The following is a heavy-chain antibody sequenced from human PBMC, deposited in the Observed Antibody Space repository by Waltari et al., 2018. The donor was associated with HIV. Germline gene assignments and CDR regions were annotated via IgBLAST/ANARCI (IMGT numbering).Heavy chain of an antibody. CDR1: GGSISSGSYY. Sequence: QVQLQESGPGLVKPSQTLSLTCTVSGGSISSGSYYWSWIRQPAGKGLEWIGRIYTSGSTNYNPSLKSRVTISVDTSKNQFSLKLSSVTAADTAVYYCARGGGGWFDPWGQGTLVTVSS. V-gene: IGHV4-61*02. J-gene: IGHJ5*02. CDR3: ARGGGGWFDP. CDR2: IYTSGST. D-gene: IGHD3-16*01.